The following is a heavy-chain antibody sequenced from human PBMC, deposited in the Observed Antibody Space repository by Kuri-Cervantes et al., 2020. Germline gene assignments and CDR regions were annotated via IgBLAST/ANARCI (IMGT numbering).Heavy chain of an antibody. CDR1: GYTFTSYA. CDR2: INPNSGGT. V-gene: IGHV1-2*02. J-gene: IGHJ4*02. D-gene: IGHD2-2*01. CDR3: ARYHFTSRKGFDY. Sequence: ASVKVSCKASGYTFTSYAMHWVRQAPGQGLEWMGWINPNSGGTNYAQKFQGRVTMTRDTSISTAYMELSRLRSDDTAVYYCARYHFTSRKGFDYWGQGTLVTVSS.